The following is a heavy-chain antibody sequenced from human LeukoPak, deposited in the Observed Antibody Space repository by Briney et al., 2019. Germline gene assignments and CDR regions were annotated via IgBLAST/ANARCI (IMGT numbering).Heavy chain of an antibody. V-gene: IGHV3-64*01. J-gene: IGHJ4*02. CDR1: GFTFSSYA. CDR3: ARDALQWELPSHTDY. Sequence: GGSLRLSCAASGFTFSSYAMHWVRQAPGKGLEYVSAISSNGGSTYYANSVKGRFTISRDNSKNTLYLQMGSLRAEDMAVYYCARDALQWELPSHTDYWGQGTLVTVSS. CDR2: ISSNGGST. D-gene: IGHD1-26*01.